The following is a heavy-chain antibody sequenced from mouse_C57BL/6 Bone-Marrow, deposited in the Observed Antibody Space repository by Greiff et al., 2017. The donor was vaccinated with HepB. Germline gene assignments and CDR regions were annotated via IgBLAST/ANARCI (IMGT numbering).Heavy chain of an antibody. J-gene: IGHJ3*01. CDR1: GYTFTSYW. CDR2: IYPGSGST. Sequence: VQLQQSGAELVKPGASVKMSCKASGYTFTSYWITWVKQRPGQGLEWIGDIYPGSGSTNYNEKFKSKATLTVDTSSSTAYMQLSSLTSEDSAVDYCAREGSTMVATGGPWFAYWGQGTLVTVSA. V-gene: IGHV1-55*01. D-gene: IGHD2-2*01. CDR3: AREGSTMVATGGPWFAY.